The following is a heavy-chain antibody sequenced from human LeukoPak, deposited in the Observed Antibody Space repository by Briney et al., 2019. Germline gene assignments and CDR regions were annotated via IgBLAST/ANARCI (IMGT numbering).Heavy chain of an antibody. J-gene: IGHJ6*03. CDR3: ARSITIFGYAHYYYYMDV. CDR1: GGTFSSYA. Sequence: GVSVKVSCKASGGTFSSYAISWVRQAPGQGLEWMGGIIPIFGTANYAQKFQGRVTITTDESTSTAYMELSSLRSEDTAVYYCARSITIFGYAHYYYYMDVWGKGTTVTVSS. CDR2: IIPIFGTA. V-gene: IGHV1-69*05. D-gene: IGHD3-3*01.